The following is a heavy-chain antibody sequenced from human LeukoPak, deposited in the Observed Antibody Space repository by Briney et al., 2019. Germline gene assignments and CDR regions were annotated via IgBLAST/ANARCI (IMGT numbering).Heavy chain of an antibody. J-gene: IGHJ5*02. V-gene: IGHV3-48*01. CDR2: LSCDNYTI. Sequence: GGSLRLSCAASGITFSSYSMNWVRQAPGKGLEWISYLSCDNYTIYYADSVKGRFIISRDNAKDSLYLQMNSLRAEDTAVYYCARVATDGGGFDPWGQGTLVTVSS. CDR1: GITFSSYS. D-gene: IGHD3-16*01. CDR3: ARVATDGGGFDP.